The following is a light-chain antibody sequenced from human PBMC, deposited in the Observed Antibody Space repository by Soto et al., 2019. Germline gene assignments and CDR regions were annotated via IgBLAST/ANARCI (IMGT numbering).Light chain of an antibody. CDR2: TAS. CDR3: QQTNSFPRT. CDR1: QDINSW. Sequence: DIQMTQSPSSVSASVGDRVSITCRASQDINSWLAWYQQKPGKAPKLLVSTASTLQSGVPSRFSGSGSGTDFTPTISSLQPEDFATNYCQQTNSFPRTFGQGTKVEI. V-gene: IGKV1-12*01. J-gene: IGKJ1*01.